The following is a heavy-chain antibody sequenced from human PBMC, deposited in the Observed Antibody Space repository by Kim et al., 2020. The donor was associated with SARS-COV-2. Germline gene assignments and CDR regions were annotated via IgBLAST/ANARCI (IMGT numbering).Heavy chain of an antibody. Sequence: GGSLRLSCAASGFTFSSYALSWVRQAPGKGLEWVSSISGSGGTTYYADSVKGRFTISRDNSRNTLYLQMNSLRAEDTAVYYCATCPAVSGWLRFFEYWGPGTLVTVSS. CDR2: ISGSGGTT. D-gene: IGHD6-19*01. J-gene: IGHJ4*02. CDR3: ATCPAVSGWLRFFEY. CDR1: GFTFSSYA. V-gene: IGHV3-23*01.